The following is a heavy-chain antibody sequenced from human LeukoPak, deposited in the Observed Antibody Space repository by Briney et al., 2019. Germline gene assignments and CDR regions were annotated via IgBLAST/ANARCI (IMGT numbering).Heavy chain of an antibody. Sequence: GGSLRLSCAASGFTFSSYAMHWVRQAPGKGLEWVAVISYDGSNKYYADSVKGRFTISRDNSKNTPYLQMNSLRAEDTAVYYCARDTAMVLYYWGQGTLVTVSS. J-gene: IGHJ4*02. V-gene: IGHV3-30-3*01. CDR3: ARDTAMVLYY. D-gene: IGHD5-18*01. CDR2: ISYDGSNK. CDR1: GFTFSSYA.